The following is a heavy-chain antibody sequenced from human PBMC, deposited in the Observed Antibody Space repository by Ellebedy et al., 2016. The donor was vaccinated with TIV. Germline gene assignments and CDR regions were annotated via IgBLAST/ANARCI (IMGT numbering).Heavy chain of an antibody. CDR3: ATDGSYGDFRSPAHAFVI. J-gene: IGHJ3*02. V-gene: IGHV3-7*01. Sequence: GGSLRLSCAASGFSFRSYWMSWVRQAPGKGLEWVANMRQDGNDKYYVDSVRGRFTASRDNAENSLYLQMNSLRADDTSVYYCATDGSYGDFRSPAHAFVIWGQGTVVTVSS. CDR2: MRQDGNDK. CDR1: GFSFRSYW. D-gene: IGHD4-17*01.